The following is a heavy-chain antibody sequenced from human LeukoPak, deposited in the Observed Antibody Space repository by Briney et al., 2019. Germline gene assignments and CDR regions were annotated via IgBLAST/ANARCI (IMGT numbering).Heavy chain of an antibody. Sequence: ASVNVSCKASGYTFPSYGISWVRQAPGQGLEWMGWISAYNGNTDYAQKLQGRVTMTTDTSTSTAYVELRSLRSDDTAVYYCARDRLSAAGGWDLVFDYWGQGTLVTVSS. J-gene: IGHJ4*02. CDR1: GYTFPSYG. CDR3: ARDRLSAAGGWDLVFDY. CDR2: ISAYNGNT. V-gene: IGHV1-18*01. D-gene: IGHD1-26*01.